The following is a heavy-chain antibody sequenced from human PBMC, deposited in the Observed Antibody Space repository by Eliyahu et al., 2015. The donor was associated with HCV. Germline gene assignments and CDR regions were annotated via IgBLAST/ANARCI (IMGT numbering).Heavy chain of an antibody. J-gene: IGHJ4*02. D-gene: IGHD4-17*01. CDR1: GFTFXSYS. V-gene: IGHV3-48*02. CDR2: ISSSSSTI. Sequence: EVQLVESGGGLVQPGGSLRLSCAASGFTFXSYSMNWVRQAPRKGVEWVSYISSSSSTIYYADSVKGRFTISRDNAKNSLYLQMNSLRDEDTAVYYCARDREGNYGDPPDYWGQGTLVTVSS. CDR3: ARDREGNYGDPPDY.